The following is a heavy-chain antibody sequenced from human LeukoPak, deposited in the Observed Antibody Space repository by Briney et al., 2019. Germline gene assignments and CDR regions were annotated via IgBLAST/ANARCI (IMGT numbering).Heavy chain of an antibody. D-gene: IGHD2-2*01. CDR3: AREGYQLLVDYYYMDV. CDR2: IYYSGST. J-gene: IGHJ6*03. Sequence: PSETLSLTCTVSGGSISSGDYYWSWIRQPPGKGLEWIGYIYYSGSTYYNPSLKSRVTISVDTSKNQFSLKLSSVTAADTVVYYCAREGYQLLVDYYYMDVWGKGTTVTVSS. V-gene: IGHV4-30-4*08. CDR1: GGSISSGDYY.